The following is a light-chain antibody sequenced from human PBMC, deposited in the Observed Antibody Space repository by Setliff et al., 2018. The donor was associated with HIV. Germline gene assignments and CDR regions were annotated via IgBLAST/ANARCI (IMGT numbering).Light chain of an antibody. CDR3: QHLNSYPFT. J-gene: IGKJ3*01. Sequence: DIQFTQSPSFLSASVGDRVTITCRASQDISTFLVWYQQKPGRAPKLLIYAASTLHDGVPSRFSGTGSGTEFTLTISSLQPEDFASYYCQHLNSYPFTFGPGTKVDIK. V-gene: IGKV1-9*01. CDR2: AAS. CDR1: QDISTF.